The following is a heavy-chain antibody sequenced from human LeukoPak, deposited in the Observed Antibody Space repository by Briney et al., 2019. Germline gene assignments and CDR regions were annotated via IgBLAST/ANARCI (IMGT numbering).Heavy chain of an antibody. CDR2: ISSSSGSI. CDR1: GFTFSSYS. D-gene: IGHD1-1*01. CDR3: ARDWNYFSC. J-gene: IGHJ4*02. V-gene: IGHV3-21*01. Sequence: GGSLRLPCAASGFTFSSYSMNWVRQAPGKGLEWVSSISSSSGSIYYADSVKGRFTISRDNAKNSLYLQMNSLRVEDTAVYYCARDWNYFSCWGQGTLVTVSS.